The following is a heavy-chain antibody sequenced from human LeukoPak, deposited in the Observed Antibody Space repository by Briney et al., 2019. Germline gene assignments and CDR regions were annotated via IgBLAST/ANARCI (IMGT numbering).Heavy chain of an antibody. CDR3: AKCYYDSSGYYLGAFDI. J-gene: IGHJ3*02. V-gene: IGHV3-23*01. CDR1: GFTLSNYA. Sequence: PGGSLRLSCAASGFTLSNYAMSWVRQAPGKGLEWVSAISGSGGSTYYADSVKGRFTISRDNSKNTLYLQMNSLRAEDTAVYYCAKCYYDSSGYYLGAFDIWGQGTMVTVSS. D-gene: IGHD3-22*01. CDR2: ISGSGGST.